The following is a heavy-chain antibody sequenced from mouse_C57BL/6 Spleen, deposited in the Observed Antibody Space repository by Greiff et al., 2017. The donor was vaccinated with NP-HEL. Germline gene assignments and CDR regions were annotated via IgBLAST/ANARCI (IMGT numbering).Heavy chain of an antibody. CDR2: ISRGSSTI. Sequence: EVMLVESGGGLVKPGGSLKLSCAASGFTFSDYGMHWVRQAPGKGLEWVAYISRGSSTIYYAATVKGRFTISRDNAKNTLYLQMSRLKSEDTAMYYCARRYYGSSGVYAMDYWGQGTSVTVSS. J-gene: IGHJ4*01. V-gene: IGHV5-17*03. CDR1: GFTFSDYG. CDR3: ARRYYGSSGVYAMDY. D-gene: IGHD1-1*01.